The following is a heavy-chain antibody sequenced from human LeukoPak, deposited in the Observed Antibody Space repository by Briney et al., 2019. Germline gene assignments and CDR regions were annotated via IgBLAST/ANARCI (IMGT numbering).Heavy chain of an antibody. CDR1: GGSISSSSYY. CDR3: ARERYQLLSLDV. CDR2: IYYSGST. D-gene: IGHD2-2*01. V-gene: IGHV4-39*07. J-gene: IGHJ6*04. Sequence: SETLSLTCTVSGGSISSSSYYWGWLRQPPGKGLEWIGSIYYSGSTYYNPSLKSRVTISVDTSKNQFSLKLSSVTAADTAVYYCARERYQLLSLDVWGKGATVTVSS.